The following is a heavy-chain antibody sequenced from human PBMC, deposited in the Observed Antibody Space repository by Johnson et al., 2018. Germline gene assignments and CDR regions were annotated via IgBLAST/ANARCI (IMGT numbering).Heavy chain of an antibody. CDR3: AHGGASQH. Sequence: QVQLVESGAEVKKPGASVKVSCKASGGTFTSYAFSWVRQAPGQGLEWMGIINPSGGSTSYAQKFQGRVTMTRDTSTSTVYMELSSLRSEDTAVYYCAHGGASQHWGQGTLVTVSS. CDR2: INPSGGST. V-gene: IGHV1-46*01. J-gene: IGHJ1*01. CDR1: GGTFTSYA.